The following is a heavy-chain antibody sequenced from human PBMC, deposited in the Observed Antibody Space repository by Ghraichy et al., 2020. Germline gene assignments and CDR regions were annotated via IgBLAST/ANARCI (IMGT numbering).Heavy chain of an antibody. CDR1: GFTFSSYS. CDR3: ARDTMTTVTSIDY. Sequence: GGSLRLSCAASGFTFSSYSMNWVRQAPGKGLEWVSSISSSSSYIYYADSVKGRFTISRDNAKNSLYLQMNSLRAEDTAVYYCARDTMTTVTSIDYWGQGTLVTVSS. D-gene: IGHD4-17*01. J-gene: IGHJ4*02. V-gene: IGHV3-21*01. CDR2: ISSSSSYI.